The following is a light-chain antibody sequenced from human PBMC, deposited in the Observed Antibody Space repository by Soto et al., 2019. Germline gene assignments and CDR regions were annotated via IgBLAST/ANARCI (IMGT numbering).Light chain of an antibody. CDR1: QGIDSS. CDR3: QQSYSTLRT. CDR2: AAS. J-gene: IGKJ1*01. V-gene: IGKV1-39*01. Sequence: ILLTQYPSSLSASVGDRVTITCRASQGIDSSLAWFQQKPGKAPKLLIYAASNLQSGVPSRFSGSGSGTDFALTISSLQPEDFATYYCQQSYSTLRTFGQGTKVDIK.